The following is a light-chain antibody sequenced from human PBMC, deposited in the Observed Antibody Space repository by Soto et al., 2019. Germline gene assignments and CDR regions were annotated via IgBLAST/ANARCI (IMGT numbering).Light chain of an antibody. CDR1: QAVNPW. J-gene: IGKJ1*01. CDR2: KTY. CDR3: QQYYSRES. Sequence: DIQMTQSPSVVSASVGDTVTITCRASQAVNPWLAWQQQKPGRVPRVLIYKTYDMENGIPYKLSSSGSGTEFTLTISNLQPADFATYYCQQYYSRESFGQGTKV. V-gene: IGKV1-5*03.